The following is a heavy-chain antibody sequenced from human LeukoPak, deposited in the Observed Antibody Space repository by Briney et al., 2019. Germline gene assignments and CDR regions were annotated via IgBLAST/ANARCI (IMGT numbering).Heavy chain of an antibody. CDR1: GFTFSSYG. V-gene: IGHV3-33*01. CDR3: ARDSPRRDILTGYPDY. CDR2: IWYDGSNK. J-gene: IGHJ4*02. Sequence: GGSLRLSCAASGFTFSSYGMHWVRQAPGKGLEWVAVIWYDGSNKYYADSVKGRFTISRDNSKNTLYLQMNSLRAEDTAVYYCARDSPRRDILTGYPDYWGQGTLVTVSS. D-gene: IGHD3-9*01.